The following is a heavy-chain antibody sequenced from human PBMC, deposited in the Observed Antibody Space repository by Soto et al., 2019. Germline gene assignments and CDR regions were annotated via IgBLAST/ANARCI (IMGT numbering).Heavy chain of an antibody. V-gene: IGHV4-39*01. CDR1: GGTIYMCNYY. CDR2: TYYNGNA. J-gene: IGHJ4*02. D-gene: IGHD3-10*01. Sequence: PSDPLSLTCNSSGGTIYMCNYYLDWLRQPPGKGLEWIGTTYYNGNAYYHPSLRSRVSMSVDTSKNQFSLKLISVTAADTAVYYCARHFVAVVIKGWGYWGQG. CDR3: ARHFVAVVIKGWGY.